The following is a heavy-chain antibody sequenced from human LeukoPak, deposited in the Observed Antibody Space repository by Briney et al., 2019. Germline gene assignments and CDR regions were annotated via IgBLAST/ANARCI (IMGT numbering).Heavy chain of an antibody. Sequence: ASVKVSCKASGGTFSSYAISWVRQAPGQGLEWMGGIIPIFGTANYAQKFQGRVTITADESTSTAYMELSSLRSEDTAVYYCAREVDSSENWFDPWGQGTLVTVSS. CDR2: IIPIFGTA. CDR1: GGTFSSYA. CDR3: AREVDSSENWFDP. J-gene: IGHJ5*02. D-gene: IGHD6-25*01. V-gene: IGHV1-69*13.